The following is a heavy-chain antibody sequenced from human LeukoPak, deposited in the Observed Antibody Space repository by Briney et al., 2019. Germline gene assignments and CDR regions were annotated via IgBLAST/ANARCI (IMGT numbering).Heavy chain of an antibody. J-gene: IGHJ3*02. V-gene: IGHV3-33*01. D-gene: IGHD4-17*01. CDR3: ARFYGDYQAFDI. CDR1: GYMFSGYG. CDR2: IWFDGSRR. Sequence: PGGSLRLSCAASGYMFSGYGMHWVRQASGKGLEWAAVIWFDGSRRYYADSVKGRFTISRDDSKSTLYLEMNSLRAEDTAVYYCARFYGDYQAFDIWGQGTTVTVSS.